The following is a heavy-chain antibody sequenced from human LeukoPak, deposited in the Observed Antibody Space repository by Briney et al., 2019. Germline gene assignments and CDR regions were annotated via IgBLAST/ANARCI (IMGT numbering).Heavy chain of an antibody. CDR1: GFTFSAHG. CDR3: ARDISRASLDY. D-gene: IGHD1-26*01. V-gene: IGHV3-33*01. Sequence: GGSLRLSCAASGFTFSAHGFYWVRQAPGKGLEWVALVWYDGSKKNYADSVKGRFTISRDNSKNTLYLQTNSLRAEDTAIYYCARDISRASLDYWGQGTPVTVSS. J-gene: IGHJ4*02. CDR2: VWYDGSKK.